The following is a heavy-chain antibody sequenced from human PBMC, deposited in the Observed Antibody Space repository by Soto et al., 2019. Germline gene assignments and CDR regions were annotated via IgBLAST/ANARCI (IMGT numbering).Heavy chain of an antibody. CDR2: INPSGGST. J-gene: IGHJ6*02. D-gene: IGHD3-22*01. CDR1: GYTFTSYY. V-gene: IGHV1-46*01. Sequence: QVQLVQSGAEVKKPGASVKVSCKASGYTFTSYYMHWVRQAPGQGLEWMGIINPSGGSTSYAQKFQGRVTMTRDTSTSTVYMELSSLRSEDTAVYYCARDGGVYDSSGYYSYYYYGMDVWGQGTTVTVSS. CDR3: ARDGGVYDSSGYYSYYYYGMDV.